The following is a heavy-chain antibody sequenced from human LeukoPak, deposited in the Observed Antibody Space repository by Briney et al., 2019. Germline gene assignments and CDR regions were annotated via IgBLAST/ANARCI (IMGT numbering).Heavy chain of an antibody. J-gene: IGHJ4*02. D-gene: IGHD6-13*01. V-gene: IGHV1-18*01. Sequence: GASVKVSCKASGYTFTSHSISWVRQAPGQGLEWMGWISAHNGNSHYTQKFQGRVTMTTDTSTSTAYMELRSLRSDDTAVYYCAREEQLIRGDYWGQGTLVTVSS. CDR3: AREEQLIRGDY. CDR2: ISAHNGNS. CDR1: GYTFTSHS.